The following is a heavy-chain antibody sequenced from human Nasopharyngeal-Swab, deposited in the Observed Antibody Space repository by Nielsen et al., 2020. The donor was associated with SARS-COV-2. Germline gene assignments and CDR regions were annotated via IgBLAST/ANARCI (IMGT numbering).Heavy chain of an antibody. J-gene: IGHJ5*02. CDR3: ARGAFGLDHSWFDP. Sequence: ASVKVSCKCSGYTFNRNDINWVRQAHGQGLEWMGWINPKMGEVGYEQKFQGRVTMTRNTATATAYMELSSLRYEDTAVYYCARGAFGLDHSWFDPWGQGTLVTVSS. V-gene: IGHV1-8*01. CDR1: GYTFNRND. D-gene: IGHD3/OR15-3a*01. CDR2: INPKMGEV.